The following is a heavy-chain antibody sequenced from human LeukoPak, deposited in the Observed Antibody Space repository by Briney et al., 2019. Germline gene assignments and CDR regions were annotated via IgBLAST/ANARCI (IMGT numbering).Heavy chain of an antibody. J-gene: IGHJ4*02. D-gene: IGHD3-3*01. CDR3: ARGFEGWRINYDFWSGYYTGIYFDY. CDR1: GGSISSGDYY. Sequence: SETLSLTCTVSGGSISSGDYYWSWIRQPPGKGLEWIGYIYHSGSTYYNPSLKSRVTISVDTSKNQFSLKLSSVTAADTAVYYCARGFEGWRINYDFWSGYYTGIYFDYWGQGTLVTVSS. CDR2: IYHSGST. V-gene: IGHV4-30-4*01.